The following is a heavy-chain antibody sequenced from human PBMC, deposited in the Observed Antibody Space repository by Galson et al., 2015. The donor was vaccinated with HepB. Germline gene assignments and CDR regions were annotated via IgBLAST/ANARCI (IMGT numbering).Heavy chain of an antibody. D-gene: IGHD5-12*01. CDR2: INAANGDT. CDR3: ARGFYSGYTSPRDY. CDR1: GFTFTNYV. V-gene: IGHV1-3*01. J-gene: IGHJ4*02. Sequence: SVKGSCKASGFTFTNYVIHWVRQAPGQSLEWMGWINAANGDTKYSQKFQGRVTITRDTSASTAYMEVSSLTSEDTAVYYCARGFYSGYTSPRDYWGQGTLVTVSS.